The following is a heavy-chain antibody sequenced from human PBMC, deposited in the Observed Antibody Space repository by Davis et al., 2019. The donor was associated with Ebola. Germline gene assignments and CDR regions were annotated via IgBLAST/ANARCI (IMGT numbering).Heavy chain of an antibody. Sequence: PGGSLRLSCAASGFTFSRYAMHWVRQAPGKGLEYVSGISSNGGNKYYADSVRGRFRISRDNSKNTLYLQMGSLRVEDMAVYYCARGYGDVLWFFDHWGRGTLVTVSS. CDR3: ARGYGDVLWFFDH. CDR2: ISSNGGNK. V-gene: IGHV3-64*02. CDR1: GFTFSRYA. D-gene: IGHD4-17*01. J-gene: IGHJ2*01.